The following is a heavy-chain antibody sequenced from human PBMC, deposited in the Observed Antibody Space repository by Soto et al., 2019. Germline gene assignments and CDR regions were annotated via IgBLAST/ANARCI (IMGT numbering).Heavy chain of an antibody. CDR1: AGSISNDDSY. Sequence: SETLSLTCTVSAGSISNDDSYWSWVRQHPGMGLEWIGYIFHSGSTYYHPALKSRLTISLDTSKNQFSLNLSSVTAADTAVYYCARFGATVRPAFDIWGQGTMVTVSS. J-gene: IGHJ3*02. CDR3: ARFGATVRPAFDI. V-gene: IGHV4-31*03. CDR2: IFHSGST. D-gene: IGHD3-16*01.